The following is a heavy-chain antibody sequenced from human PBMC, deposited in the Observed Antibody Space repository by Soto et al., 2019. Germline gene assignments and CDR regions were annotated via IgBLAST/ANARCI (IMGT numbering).Heavy chain of an antibody. Sequence: TLSLTCTVSGGSIGSYYWSWIRQPPGKGLEWIGYIYYSGSTNYNPSLKSRVTISVDTSKNQFSLKLSSVTAADTAVYYCARAGTVLLWFGEFVNWFDPWGQGTLVTVSS. CDR2: IYYSGST. CDR3: ARAGTVLLWFGEFVNWFDP. J-gene: IGHJ5*02. D-gene: IGHD3-10*01. V-gene: IGHV4-59*01. CDR1: GGSIGSYY.